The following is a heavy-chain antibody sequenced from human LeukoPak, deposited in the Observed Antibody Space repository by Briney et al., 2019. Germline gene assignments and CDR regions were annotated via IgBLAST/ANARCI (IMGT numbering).Heavy chain of an antibody. J-gene: IGHJ4*02. CDR1: GVTFSSYA. V-gene: IGHV3-23*01. Sequence: PGGSLRLSCAASGVTFSSYAMSWVRQAPGKGLEWVSAISGSGGSTYYADSVKGRFTISRDNSKNTLYLQMNSLRAEDTAVYYCAKGLVGATCYFDYWGQGTLVTVSS. CDR2: ISGSGGST. D-gene: IGHD1-26*01. CDR3: AKGLVGATCYFDY.